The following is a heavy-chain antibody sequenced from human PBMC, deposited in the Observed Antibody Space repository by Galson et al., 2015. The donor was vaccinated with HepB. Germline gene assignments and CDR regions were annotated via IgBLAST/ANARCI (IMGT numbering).Heavy chain of an antibody. CDR2: ISGNGAST. CDR1: GITFSSFA. V-gene: IGHV3-23*01. D-gene: IGHD6-19*01. CDR3: AKVGGGKWGAVEGRVAFDL. Sequence: SLRLSCAASGITFSSFAMSWVRQSPGKGLEWVSAISGNGASTYYTDSVKGRFTISRDNSKNTLYLQMNSLRAEDTAVHYCAKVGGGKWGAVEGRVAFDLWGQGTLVTVSS. J-gene: IGHJ3*01.